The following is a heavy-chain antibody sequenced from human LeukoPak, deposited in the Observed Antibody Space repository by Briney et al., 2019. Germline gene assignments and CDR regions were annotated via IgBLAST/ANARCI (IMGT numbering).Heavy chain of an antibody. CDR3: ARGAGVY. Sequence: SETLSLTCAVYGGSFSGYYWSWIRQPPGKGLEWIGEINHSGSTNYNPSLKSRVTISVDTSKNQFSLKLSSVTAADTAVYYCARGAGVYGAQEPRVTVPS. CDR2: INHSGST. D-gene: IGHD3-10*01. J-gene: IGHJ4*02. V-gene: IGHV4-34*01. CDR1: GGSFSGYY.